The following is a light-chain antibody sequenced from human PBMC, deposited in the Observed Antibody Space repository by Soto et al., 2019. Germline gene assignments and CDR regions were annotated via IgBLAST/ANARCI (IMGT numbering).Light chain of an antibody. CDR2: QDS. Sequence: SYELTQPPSVSVSPGQTASITCSGDKLGDKYACCYQQKPGQSHVLVIYQDSKRPSGIPERFSGSNSGNTATLTISGTQAMDDAEYYCQAWDSSTDVVFGGGTKLTVL. CDR3: QAWDSSTDVV. J-gene: IGLJ2*01. CDR1: KLGDKY. V-gene: IGLV3-1*01.